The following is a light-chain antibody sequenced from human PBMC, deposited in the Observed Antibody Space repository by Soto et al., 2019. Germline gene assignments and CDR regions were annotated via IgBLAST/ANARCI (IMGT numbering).Light chain of an antibody. CDR2: TAS. CDR3: QQYANWPPYT. Sequence: EIVLTQSPAALSASPGERVILSCKASQSVTFNLAWYQQKPGQAPRLLIHTASTRATGIPARFSGGGSGTEFTLTISSLPSEDFAVYFCQQYANWPPYTFGQGTKVEIK. V-gene: IGKV3-15*01. J-gene: IGKJ2*01. CDR1: QSVTFN.